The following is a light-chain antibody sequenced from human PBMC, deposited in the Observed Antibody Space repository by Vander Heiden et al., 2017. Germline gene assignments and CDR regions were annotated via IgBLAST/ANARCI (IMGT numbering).Light chain of an antibody. CDR2: WAS. CDR1: QSVLYSSNNKNY. CDR3: QQYYSTPYT. J-gene: IGKJ2*01. V-gene: IGKV4-1*01. Sequence: ILMNQSRASLPGALGERATINCKSSQSVLYSSNNKNYLAWYQQKPGQPPKLLIYWASTRESGVPDRFSRSGSGTDFTLTISSLQAEDAVVYYCQQYYSTPYTFGQGTKLEIK.